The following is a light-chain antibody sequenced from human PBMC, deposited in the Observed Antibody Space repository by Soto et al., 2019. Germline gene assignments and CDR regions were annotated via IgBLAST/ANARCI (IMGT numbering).Light chain of an antibody. CDR1: SSNIGNNA. J-gene: IGLJ3*02. V-gene: IGLV1-36*01. CDR2: YDD. CDR3: AAWDDSLNGPV. Sequence: QSVLTQPPSVSEAPRQRVTISCSGSSSNIGNNAVNWYQQLPGKAPRLLIYYDDLRPSGVSDRFSGSKSGTSASLAISGLPSEDEADYDCAAWDDSLNGPVFGGGTKLTVL.